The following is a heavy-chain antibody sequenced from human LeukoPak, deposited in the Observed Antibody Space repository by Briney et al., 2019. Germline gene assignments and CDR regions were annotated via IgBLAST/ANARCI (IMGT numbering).Heavy chain of an antibody. V-gene: IGHV3-23*01. CDR2: ITNGRGST. CDR1: RVPFSTYA. Sequence: GGCLLLAFCADRVPFSTYAIGSVRQAPGKGLGWISTITNGRGSTFYADSVKGQFTISRDNSKNTLYLQMNSLRAEDTAVYYCAKSHSVEQRGYFDYWGQGTLVTVSS. CDR3: AKSHSVEQRGYFDY. J-gene: IGHJ4*02. D-gene: IGHD1/OR15-1a*01.